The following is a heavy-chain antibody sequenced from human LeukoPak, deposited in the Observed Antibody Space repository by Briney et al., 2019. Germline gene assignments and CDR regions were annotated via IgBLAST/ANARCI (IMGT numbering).Heavy chain of an antibody. Sequence: GSLRLSCAASGFTFSSYAMSWVRQAPGKGLEWVSAISGSGGSTYYADSVKGRFTISRDNSKNTLYLQMNSLRAEDTAVYYCAKDLEVVVIISPVDYWGQGTLVTVSS. V-gene: IGHV3-23*01. D-gene: IGHD3-22*01. CDR3: AKDLEVVVIISPVDY. CDR2: ISGSGGST. J-gene: IGHJ4*02. CDR1: GFTFSSYA.